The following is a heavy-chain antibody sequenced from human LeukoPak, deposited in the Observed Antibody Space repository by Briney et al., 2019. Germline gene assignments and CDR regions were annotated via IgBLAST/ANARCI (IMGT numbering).Heavy chain of an antibody. J-gene: IGHJ4*02. V-gene: IGHV3-23*01. D-gene: IGHD6-19*01. Sequence: GGSLRLSCAASGFTFSNYVMSWVRQAPGEGLEWVSAITGSGDNTYYADSVKGRFTISRDNSKNTLYLQMNSLRAEDTAVYYCAKRGPAGAGKSPDYFEYWGQGTLVTVSS. CDR3: AKRGPAGAGKSPDYFEY. CDR2: ITGSGDNT. CDR1: GFTFSNYV.